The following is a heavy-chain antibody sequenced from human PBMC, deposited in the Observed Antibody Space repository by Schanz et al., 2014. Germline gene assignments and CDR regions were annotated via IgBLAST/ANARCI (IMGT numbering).Heavy chain of an antibody. CDR1: RSTFSSYT. Sequence: QVQLIQSGAEVKKPGASVQVSCKASRSTFSSYTISWVRQARGQGLEWMGIINLYGGSTNYAQKFQGSVTVTTDTSTSTVYKDLNSLRSEDTAVYYCARTIAYGGSSRSFDYWGQGTLVTVSS. CDR3: ARTIAYGGSSRSFDY. J-gene: IGHJ4*02. V-gene: IGHV1-46*03. D-gene: IGHD4-17*01. CDR2: INLYGGST.